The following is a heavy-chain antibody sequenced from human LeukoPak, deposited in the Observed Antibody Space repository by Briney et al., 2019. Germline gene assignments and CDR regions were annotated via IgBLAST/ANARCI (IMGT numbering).Heavy chain of an antibody. Sequence: GGSLRLSCAASGFTFSDYWIHWVRQAPGKGLVWVSRINTDGSITNYADSVKGRFSISRDNAKNTLYLQMSSLRAEDTAVYYGPRDRGPRTAFRVREPYDYGGQETLATV. CDR3: PRDRGPRTAFRVREPYDY. CDR1: GFTFSDYW. CDR2: INTDGSIT. V-gene: IGHV3-74*01. J-gene: IGHJ4*02. D-gene: IGHD1-14*01.